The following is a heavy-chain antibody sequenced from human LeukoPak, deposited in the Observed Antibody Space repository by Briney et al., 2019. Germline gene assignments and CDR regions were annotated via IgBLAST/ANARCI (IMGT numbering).Heavy chain of an antibody. CDR2: ISAYNGNT. Sequence: GASVKVSCKASGGTFSSYAISWVRQAPGQGLEWMGWISAYNGNTNYAQKLQGRVTMTTDTSTSTANMELRSLRSDDTAVYYCARDSTDDGRFDYWGQGTLVTVSS. CDR1: GGTFSSYA. V-gene: IGHV1-18*01. CDR3: ARDSTDDGRFDY. D-gene: IGHD1-26*01. J-gene: IGHJ4*02.